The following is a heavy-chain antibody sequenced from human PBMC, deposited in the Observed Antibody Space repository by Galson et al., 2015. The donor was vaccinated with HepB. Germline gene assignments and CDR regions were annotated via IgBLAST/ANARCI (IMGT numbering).Heavy chain of an antibody. J-gene: IGHJ4*02. CDR2: IYYSGST. CDR1: GGSISSYY. V-gene: IGHV4-59*01. D-gene: IGHD6-13*01. Sequence: ETLSLTCTVSGGSISSYYWSWIRQPPGKGLEWIGYIYYSGSTNYNPSLKSRVTISVDTSKNQFSLKLSSVTAADTAVYYCARGRWYVDYWGQGTLVTVSS. CDR3: ARGRWYVDY.